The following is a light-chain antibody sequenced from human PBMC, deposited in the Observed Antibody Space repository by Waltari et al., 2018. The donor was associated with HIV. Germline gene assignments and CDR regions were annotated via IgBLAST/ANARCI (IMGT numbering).Light chain of an antibody. CDR3: SSYTTRSTPDPNWV. J-gene: IGLJ3*02. CDR2: EVS. Sequence: SALTQPASVSGSPAQSITLPCTGTSSGVGGCHYVSWYKQHPGKAPTLMIFEVSTRPSGVSNRFSGSKSVNTASLTISGLQAEDEADYYCSSYTTRSTPDPNWVFGGGTKLTVL. CDR1: SSGVGGCHY. V-gene: IGLV2-14*01.